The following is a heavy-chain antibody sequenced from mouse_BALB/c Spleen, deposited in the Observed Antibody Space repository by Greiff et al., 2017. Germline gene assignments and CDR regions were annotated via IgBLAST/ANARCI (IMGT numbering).Heavy chain of an antibody. D-gene: IGHD1-2*01. J-gene: IGHJ1*01. CDR2: IWSGGST. V-gene: IGHV2-2*02. CDR1: GFSLTSYG. CDR3: ARNYGYVRYFDV. Sequence: VNLVESGPGLVQPSQSLSITCTVSGFSLTSYGVHWVRQSPGKGLEWLGVIWSGGSTDYNAAFISRLSISKDNSKSQVFFKMNSLQANDTAIYYCARNYGYVRYFDVWGAGTTVTVSS.